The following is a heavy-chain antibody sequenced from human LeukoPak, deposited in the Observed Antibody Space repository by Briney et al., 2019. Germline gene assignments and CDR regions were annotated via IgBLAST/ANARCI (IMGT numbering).Heavy chain of an antibody. CDR3: ARGHFGMDV. V-gene: IGHV3-30*03. CDR2: ISYDGSNK. CDR1: GFTFSRNG. J-gene: IGHJ6*02. Sequence: PGRSLRLSCAASGFTFSRNGMHWVRQAPGKGLEWMAAISYDGSNKWHADSVKGRFTISRDNTHNVLYLQMNSLRVEDAAVYYCARGHFGMDVWGQGTTVTVSS. D-gene: IGHD3-3*02.